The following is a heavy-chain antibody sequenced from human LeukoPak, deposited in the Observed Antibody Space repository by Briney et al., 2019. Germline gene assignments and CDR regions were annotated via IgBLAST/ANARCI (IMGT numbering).Heavy chain of an antibody. J-gene: IGHJ6*02. D-gene: IGHD5-12*01. CDR2: ISGSGGST. V-gene: IGHV3-23*01. CDR3: ARPGYKTRAPYYYYGMDV. Sequence: GGSLRLSCAASGFSFSSYAMSWVRQAPGKGLEWVSAISGSGGSTYYADSVKGRFTISRDNSKNTLYLQMNSLRAEDTAVYYCARPGYKTRAPYYYYGMDVWGQGTTVTVSS. CDR1: GFSFSSYA.